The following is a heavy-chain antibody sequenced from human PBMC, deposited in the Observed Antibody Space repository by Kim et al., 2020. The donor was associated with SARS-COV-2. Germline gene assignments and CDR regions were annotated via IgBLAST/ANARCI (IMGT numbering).Heavy chain of an antibody. CDR3: ARVRPGRWLQFGAFDI. Sequence: GGSLRLSCAASGFTFSSYSMNWVRQAPGKGLEWVSSISSSSSYIYYADSVKGRFTISRDNAKNSLYLQMNSLRAEDTAVYYCARVRPGRWLQFGAFDIWGQGTMVTVSS. CDR2: ISSSSSYI. V-gene: IGHV3-21*01. CDR1: GFTFSSYS. J-gene: IGHJ3*02. D-gene: IGHD5-12*01.